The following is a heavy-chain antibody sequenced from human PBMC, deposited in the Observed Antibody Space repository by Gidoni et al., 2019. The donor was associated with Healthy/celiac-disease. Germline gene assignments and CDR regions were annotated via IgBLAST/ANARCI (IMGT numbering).Heavy chain of an antibody. Sequence: QLQLQESGPGLVKPSETLSLTCTVSAGSISSSSYYWGWIRQPPGKGLEWIGSIYYSGSTYYNPSLKSRVTISVDTSKNQFSLKLSSVTAADTAVYYCARRSSSWYPRWFDPWGQGTLVTVSS. J-gene: IGHJ5*02. CDR2: IYYSGST. V-gene: IGHV4-39*01. CDR1: AGSISSSSYY. D-gene: IGHD6-13*01. CDR3: ARRSSSWYPRWFDP.